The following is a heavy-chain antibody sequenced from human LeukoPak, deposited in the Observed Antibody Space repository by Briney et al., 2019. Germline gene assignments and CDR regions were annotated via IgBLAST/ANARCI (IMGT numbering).Heavy chain of an antibody. CDR1: GYTFTSYD. D-gene: IGHD2-15*01. Sequence: ASVKVSCKASGYTFTSYDIYWVRQATGQGLEWMGWMNPNSGNTGYAQKFQGRVTMTRNTSVRTAYMELRSLRSEDTAVYYCARSRPGYCGGGSCTSYHYGMDVWGQGTTVTVSS. J-gene: IGHJ6*02. V-gene: IGHV1-8*01. CDR3: ARSRPGYCGGGSCTSYHYGMDV. CDR2: MNPNSGNT.